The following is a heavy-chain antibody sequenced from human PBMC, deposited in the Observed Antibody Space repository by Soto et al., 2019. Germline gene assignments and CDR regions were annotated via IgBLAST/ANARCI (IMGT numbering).Heavy chain of an antibody. Sequence: SSETLSLTCTVSGGSISSYYWSWIRQPPGKGLEWIGYIYYSGTTNYNPSLKSRVTISVDTSKNQFSLKLSSVTAADTAVYYCARADYGSGSYYSGSHRTLALFDYWGQGTLVTVS. CDR2: IYYSGTT. CDR1: GGSISSYY. V-gene: IGHV4-59*01. CDR3: ARADYGSGSYYSGSHRTLALFDY. D-gene: IGHD3-10*01. J-gene: IGHJ4*02.